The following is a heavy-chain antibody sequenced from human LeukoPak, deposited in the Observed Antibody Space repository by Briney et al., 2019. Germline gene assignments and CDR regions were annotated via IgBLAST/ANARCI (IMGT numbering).Heavy chain of an antibody. Sequence: GGSLRLSCAASGFTVSSNYMNWVRQAPGKGLEWVSVIYSGGTTYYADSVKGRFTISRDNSKNTLYLQMNSLRAEDTAVYYCAKSDLTSLLGYWGQGTLVTVSS. V-gene: IGHV3-53*01. CDR3: AKSDLTSLLGY. J-gene: IGHJ4*02. CDR2: IYSGGTT. D-gene: IGHD3-16*01. CDR1: GFTVSSNY.